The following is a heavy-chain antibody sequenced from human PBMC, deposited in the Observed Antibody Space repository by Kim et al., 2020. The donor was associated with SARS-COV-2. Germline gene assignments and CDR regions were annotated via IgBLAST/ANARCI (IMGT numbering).Heavy chain of an antibody. V-gene: IGHV5-10-1*01. CDR2: IDPSDSYT. D-gene: IGHD2-2*03. CDR1: GYSFTSYW. Sequence: GESLKISCKGSGYSFTSYWISWVRQMPGKGLEWMGRIDPSDSYTNYSPSFQGHVTISADKSISTAYLQWSSLKASDTAMYYCASGYCSSTSCYSARVFDYWGQGTLVTVSS. CDR3: ASGYCSSTSCYSARVFDY. J-gene: IGHJ4*02.